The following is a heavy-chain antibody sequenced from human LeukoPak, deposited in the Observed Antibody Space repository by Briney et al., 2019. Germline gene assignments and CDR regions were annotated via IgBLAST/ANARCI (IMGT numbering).Heavy chain of an antibody. V-gene: IGHV1-69*13. J-gene: IGHJ6*03. D-gene: IGHD6-6*01. CDR3: ARGLAARRLYYYYMDV. Sequence: SVKVSCKASGGTFSSYAISWVRQAPGQGLEWMGGIIPIFGTANYAQKFQGRVTITADESTSTAYMELSSLRSEDTAVYYCARGLAARRLYYYYMDVWGTGTTVTVSS. CDR1: GGTFSSYA. CDR2: IIPIFGTA.